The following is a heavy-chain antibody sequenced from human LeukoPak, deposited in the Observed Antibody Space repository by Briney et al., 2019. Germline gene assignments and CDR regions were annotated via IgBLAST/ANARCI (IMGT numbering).Heavy chain of an antibody. CDR2: ISAYNGNT. CDR1: GYTFTTYY. J-gene: IGHJ4*02. CDR3: ARDWEIRKADY. V-gene: IGHV1-18*01. Sequence: AASVKVSCKASGYTFTTYYITWVRQAPGQGLEWMGWISAYNGNTKYAQKFQGRVTMTTDTSTSTAYMELRSLRSDDTAMYYCARDWEIRKADYWGQGTLVTVSS. D-gene: IGHD1-26*01.